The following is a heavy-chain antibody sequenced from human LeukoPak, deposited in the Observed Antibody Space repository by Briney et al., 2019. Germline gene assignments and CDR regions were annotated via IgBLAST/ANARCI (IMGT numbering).Heavy chain of an antibody. CDR1: GGSISSYY. Sequence: SETLSLTRTVSGGSISSYYWSWIRQPPGKGLEWIGYIYYSGSTNYNPSLKSRVTISVDTSKNQFSLKLSSVTAADTAVYYCARREGYCSSTSCSWHAFDIWGQGTMVTVSS. J-gene: IGHJ3*02. CDR2: IYYSGST. D-gene: IGHD2-2*01. CDR3: ARREGYCSSTSCSWHAFDI. V-gene: IGHV4-59*08.